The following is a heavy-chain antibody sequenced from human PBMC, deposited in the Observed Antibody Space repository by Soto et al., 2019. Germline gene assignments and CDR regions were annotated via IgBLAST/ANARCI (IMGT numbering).Heavy chain of an antibody. Sequence: QVQLVESGGGVVQPGRSLRLSCAASGFIFSSYGMHWVRQAPGKGLEWVAIIWYDGSNKYYADSVKGRFTISRDNSKNTMFLQMNRLRAEDTAVYYGARDVPIWSSGWSRDHYFDNWGQGTLVIVSS. D-gene: IGHD6-19*01. J-gene: IGHJ4*02. CDR3: ARDVPIWSSGWSRDHYFDN. CDR1: GFIFSSYG. V-gene: IGHV3-33*01. CDR2: IWYDGSNK.